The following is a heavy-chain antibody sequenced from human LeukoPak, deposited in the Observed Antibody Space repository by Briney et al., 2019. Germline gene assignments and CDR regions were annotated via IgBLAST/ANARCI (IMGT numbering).Heavy chain of an antibody. CDR1: GFTFSSYS. V-gene: IGHV3-21*01. J-gene: IGHJ4*02. CDR2: ISSSSSYI. D-gene: IGHD3-22*01. CDR3: ARDMVVITLFDY. Sequence: GGSLRLSCAASGFTFSSYSMNWVRQAPGKGLEWVSSISSSSSYIYYADSVKGRFTISRDNAKNSLYLQMNSLRAEDTAVYYCARDMVVITLFDYWGQGTLVTVSS.